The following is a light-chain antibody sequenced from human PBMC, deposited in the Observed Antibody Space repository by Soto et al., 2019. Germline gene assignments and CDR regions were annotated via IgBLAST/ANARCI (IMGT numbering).Light chain of an antibody. V-gene: IGKV3-20*01. CDR2: GVS. CDR1: QSVNSNY. J-gene: IGKJ3*01. Sequence: EIVLTQSPGTLSLSPGERATLSCRASQSVNSNYLAWHQQKPGQAPRLLIYGVSSRATGIPDRFSGSGSGTDFTLTISRLEPEDFAVYYCQQYGNSGVTFGPWTKVDIK. CDR3: QQYGNSGVT.